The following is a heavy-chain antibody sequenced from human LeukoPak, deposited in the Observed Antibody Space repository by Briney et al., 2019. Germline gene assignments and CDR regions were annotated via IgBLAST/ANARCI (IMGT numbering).Heavy chain of an antibody. CDR3: ARDSEAALWFGELSNWFDP. J-gene: IGHJ5*02. CDR2: INPNSGGT. CDR1: GYTFTGYY. Sequence: GASVKVSCKASGYTFTGYYMHWVRQAPGQGLEWMGWINPNSGGTNYAQKLQGRVTMTRDTSISTAYMELSRLRSDDTAVYYCARDSEAALWFGELSNWFDPWGQGTLVTVSS. D-gene: IGHD3-10*01. V-gene: IGHV1-2*02.